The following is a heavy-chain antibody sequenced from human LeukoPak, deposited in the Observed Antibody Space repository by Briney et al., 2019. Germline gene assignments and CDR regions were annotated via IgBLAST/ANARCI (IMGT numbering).Heavy chain of an antibody. J-gene: IGHJ4*02. Sequence: ASVKVSCKASGYTFTNYYIHWVRQAPGQGLECMGIINPSGGSTSYAQKFQGRVTMTRDTSTSTVYMELSSLRSEDTAVYYCAREGFHGRELFPTFDYWGQGTLVTVSS. CDR3: AREGFHGRELFPTFDY. D-gene: IGHD3-10*01. V-gene: IGHV1-46*01. CDR1: GYTFTNYY. CDR2: INPSGGST.